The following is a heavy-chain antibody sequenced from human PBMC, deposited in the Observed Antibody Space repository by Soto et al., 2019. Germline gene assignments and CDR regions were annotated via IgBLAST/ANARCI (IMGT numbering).Heavy chain of an antibody. V-gene: IGHV1-69*12. CDR1: GGTFSSYA. CDR3: VRVVAIPGYPDN. J-gene: IGHJ4*02. Sequence: QVQLVQSGAEVRQPASSVKVSCKTSGGTFSSYAISWVRQAPGQGLEWMGGIVPIVDTSTYAQKFQGRVTITADEYTSTAYMEVRSLRSDDTAIYYCVRVVAIPGYPDNWGQGPLVTVSS. D-gene: IGHD5-12*01. CDR2: IVPIVDTS.